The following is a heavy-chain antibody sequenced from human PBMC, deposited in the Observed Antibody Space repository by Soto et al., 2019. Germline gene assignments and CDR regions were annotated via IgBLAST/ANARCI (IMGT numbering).Heavy chain of an antibody. J-gene: IGHJ6*02. V-gene: IGHV1-18*01. CDR3: ARDLGILTGYPYGMDV. Sequence: QVQLVQSGAEVKKPGASVKVSCKASGYTFTSYGISWVRQAPGQGLEWMGWISAYNGNTNYAQKLQGRVTITTDTSTSTAYMELRSLRSDDTAVYYCARDLGILTGYPYGMDVWGQGTTVTVSS. CDR2: ISAYNGNT. CDR1: GYTFTSYG. D-gene: IGHD3-9*01.